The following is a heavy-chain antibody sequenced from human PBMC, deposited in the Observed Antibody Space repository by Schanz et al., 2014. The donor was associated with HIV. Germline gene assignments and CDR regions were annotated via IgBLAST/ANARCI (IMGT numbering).Heavy chain of an antibody. J-gene: IGHJ6*02. Sequence: VQVVESGGGLVQPGGSLRLSCAGSGFTFSSYWMHWVRQAPGKGLVWVSRINSDGSSTNYADSVKGRFTISRDNAKNTLYLQTNSLRGEDTAVYYCAREASLEWLYVVDVWGQGTTVTVSS. CDR2: INSDGSST. CDR1: GFTFSSYW. V-gene: IGHV3-74*01. D-gene: IGHD3-3*01. CDR3: AREASLEWLYVVDV.